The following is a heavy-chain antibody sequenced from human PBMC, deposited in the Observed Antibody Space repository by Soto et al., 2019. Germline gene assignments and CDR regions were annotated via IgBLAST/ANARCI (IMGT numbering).Heavy chain of an antibody. Sequence: QVQLVQSGAEVKKPGSSVKVSCQASGGTFNNFAFTWVRQAPGQGLEWLGGIMPVVDTANNGRRYQGRVTITADEFTSTVYMEMSSLRSDDTAVYYCATATISPVSSAYHHYGMDVWGQGTTVTVSS. J-gene: IGHJ6*02. CDR2: IMPVVDTA. V-gene: IGHV1-69*01. D-gene: IGHD3-3*01. CDR3: ATATISPVSSAYHHYGMDV. CDR1: GGTFNNFA.